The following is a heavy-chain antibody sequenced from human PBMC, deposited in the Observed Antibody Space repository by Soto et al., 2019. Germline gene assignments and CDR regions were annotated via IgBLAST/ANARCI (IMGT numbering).Heavy chain of an antibody. CDR3: ARASIDYGDGSNFDY. CDR1: GGSISSGGYS. CDR2: IYHSGST. V-gene: IGHV4-30-2*01. D-gene: IGHD4-17*01. J-gene: IGHJ4*02. Sequence: SETLSLTCAVSGGSISSGGYSWSWIRQPPGKGLEWIGYIYHSGSTYYNPSLKSRVTISVYRSKNQFSLKLSSVTAADTAVYYCARASIDYGDGSNFDYWGQGTLVTVSS.